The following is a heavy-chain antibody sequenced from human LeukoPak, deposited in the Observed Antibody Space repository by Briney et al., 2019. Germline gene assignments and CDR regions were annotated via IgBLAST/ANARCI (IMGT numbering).Heavy chain of an antibody. Sequence: SETPSLTCTVSGGSISSYYWSWIRQPPGKGLGWIGYIYYSGSTNYNPSLKSRVTISVDTSKNQFSLKLSSVTAADTAVYYCARSLIVAPQKYMDVWGKGTTVTVSS. V-gene: IGHV4-59*12. CDR1: GGSISSYY. CDR2: IYYSGST. CDR3: ARSLIVAPQKYMDV. J-gene: IGHJ6*03. D-gene: IGHD2-15*01.